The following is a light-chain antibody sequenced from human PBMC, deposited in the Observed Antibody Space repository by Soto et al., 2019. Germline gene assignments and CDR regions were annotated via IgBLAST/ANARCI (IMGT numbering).Light chain of an antibody. CDR1: QSVSSTY. V-gene: IGKV3-20*01. CDR3: QQYGSSPIT. J-gene: IGKJ4*01. Sequence: ENVLTQSPGTLSLSPGERGTLSCRASQSVSSTYLAWYQQKPDQAPRLLIYGTSNRATGIPDRFGGSGSGTDFTLTISRLEPEDFAVYYCQQYGSSPITFGGGTKVQIK. CDR2: GTS.